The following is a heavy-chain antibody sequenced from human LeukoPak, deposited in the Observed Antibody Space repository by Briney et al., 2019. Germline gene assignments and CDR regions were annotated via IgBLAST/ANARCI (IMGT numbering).Heavy chain of an antibody. CDR1: GYTFTGYY. CDR2: INPNSGGT. D-gene: IGHD2-2*02. J-gene: IGHJ5*02. CDR3: ARVVCSSTSCYIPNWFDP. Sequence: ASVKVSCKASGYTFTGYYMHWVRQAPGQGLEWMGWINPNSGGTNNAQKFQGRVTMTRDTSISTAYMELSRLGADDTAVYYCARVVCSSTSCYIPNWFDPWGQGTLVTVSS. V-gene: IGHV1-2*02.